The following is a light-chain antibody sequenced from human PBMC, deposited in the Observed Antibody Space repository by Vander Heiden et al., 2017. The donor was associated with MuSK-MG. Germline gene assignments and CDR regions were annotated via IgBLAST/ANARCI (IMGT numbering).Light chain of an antibody. CDR2: AAS. V-gene: IGKV1-39*01. CDR1: KRSSRY. J-gene: IGKJ3*01. Sequence: DIQMTQSPPSLSASVGDSVPITCRASKRSSRYLNWLQQQQGKAPKLLIYAASSVQSGGPSRFIGSGEGTDFTLTISSRQAEEYSTYYCQQRYSTPFTFGPGTKVDIK. CDR3: QQRYSTPFT.